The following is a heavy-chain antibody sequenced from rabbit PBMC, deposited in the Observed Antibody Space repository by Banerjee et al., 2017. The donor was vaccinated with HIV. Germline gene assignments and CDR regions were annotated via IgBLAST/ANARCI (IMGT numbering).Heavy chain of an antibody. CDR3: AAEDAGAAGYGHARSFNL. Sequence: QQQLEESGGGLVKPGGTLTLTCTASGIDFSSYYWICWVRQAPGKGLEWIACIDAGSSGRTYYASWAKGRFTISKTSSTTVTLQMTSLTAADTATYFCAAEDAGAAGYGHARSFNLWGQGTLVTVS. J-gene: IGHJ4*01. D-gene: IGHD6-1*01. V-gene: IGHV1S45*01. CDR2: IDAGSSGRT. CDR1: GIDFSSYYW.